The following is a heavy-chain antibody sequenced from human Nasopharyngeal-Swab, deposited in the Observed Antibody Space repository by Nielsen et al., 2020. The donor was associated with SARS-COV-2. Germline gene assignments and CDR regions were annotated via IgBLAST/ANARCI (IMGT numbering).Heavy chain of an antibody. CDR2: ISWNSGSI. J-gene: IGHJ4*02. V-gene: IGHV3-9*01. CDR3: AKVSWEWELLRWYFDY. Sequence: LKISCAASGFTFDDYAMHWVRQAPGKGLEWVSGISWNSGSIGYADSVKGRFTISRDNSKNTLYLQMNSLRAEDTDVYYCAKVSWEWELLRWYFDYWGQGTLVTVSS. D-gene: IGHD1-26*01. CDR1: GFTFDDYA.